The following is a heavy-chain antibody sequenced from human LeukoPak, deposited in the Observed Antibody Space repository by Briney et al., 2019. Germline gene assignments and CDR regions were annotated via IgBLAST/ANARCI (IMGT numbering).Heavy chain of an antibody. D-gene: IGHD3-10*01. Sequence: SETLSLTCAVYGGSFSGYSCSWIRQPPGKRPDWLGEINHSGSTSYNPSLKSRVTISVDTSKNQFSLKLSSVTAADTAMYYCARSDYHGSGSHTVFDAFDIWGQGTRVTVSS. CDR3: ARSDYHGSGSHTVFDAFDI. J-gene: IGHJ3*02. CDR1: GGSFSGYS. CDR2: INHSGST. V-gene: IGHV4-34*01.